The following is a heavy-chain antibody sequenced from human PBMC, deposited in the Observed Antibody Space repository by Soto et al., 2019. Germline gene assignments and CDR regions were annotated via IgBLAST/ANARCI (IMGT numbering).Heavy chain of an antibody. CDR3: ARVPNIVVVPAAMGWFDP. J-gene: IGHJ5*02. D-gene: IGHD2-2*01. V-gene: IGHV3-11*01. Sequence: QVQLVESGGGLVKPGGSLRLSCAAAGFTFSDYYMSWIRQAPGKGLEWVSYISSSGSTIYYADSVKGRFTISRDNAKNSLYLQMNSLRAEDTAVYYCARVPNIVVVPAAMGWFDPWGQGTLVTVSS. CDR1: GFTFSDYY. CDR2: ISSSGSTI.